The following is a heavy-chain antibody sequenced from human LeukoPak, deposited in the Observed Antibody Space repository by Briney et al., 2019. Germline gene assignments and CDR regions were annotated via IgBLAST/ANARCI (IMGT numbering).Heavy chain of an antibody. J-gene: IGHJ4*02. D-gene: IGHD4-17*01. V-gene: IGHV4-34*01. CDR3: ARGPHDYVSRRRWGFFDY. CDR1: GFTFNSYW. CDR2: INHSGST. Sequence: KPGGSLRLSCAASGFTFNSYWMGWVRQPPGKGLEWIGEINHSGSTNYNPSLKSRVTISVDTSKNQFSLKLSSVTAADTAVYYCARGPHDYVSRRRWGFFDYWGQGTLVTVSS.